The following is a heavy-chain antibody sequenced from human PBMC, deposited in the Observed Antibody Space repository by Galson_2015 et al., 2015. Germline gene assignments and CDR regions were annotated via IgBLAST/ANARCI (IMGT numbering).Heavy chain of an antibody. D-gene: IGHD6-13*01. J-gene: IGHJ6*02. CDR2: ISYDGSNK. CDR3: AREASSRIAAAGTPYYYGMDV. Sequence: SLRLSCAASGFTFSSYAMHWVRQAPGKGLEWVAVISYDGSNKYYADSVKGRFTISRDNSKNTLYLQMNSLRAEDTAVYYCAREASSRIAAAGTPYYYGMDVWGQGTPVTVSS. CDR1: GFTFSSYA. V-gene: IGHV3-30-3*01.